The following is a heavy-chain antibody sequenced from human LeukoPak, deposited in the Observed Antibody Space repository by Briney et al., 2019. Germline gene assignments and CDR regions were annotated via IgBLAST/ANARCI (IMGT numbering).Heavy chain of an antibody. CDR2: TWYDGRNN. CDR1: GFTFSSYG. J-gene: IGHJ3*02. CDR3: ARGGEQLWNLLGAFDI. V-gene: IGHV3-33*01. D-gene: IGHD5-18*01. Sequence: PGKSLRLSCAASGFTFSSYGMHWVRQAPGKGLEWVAVTWYDGRNNYYAASVKGRFTISRDDSKTTVYLLMNSLRAEDTAVYYCARGGEQLWNLLGAFDIWGQGTMVTVSS.